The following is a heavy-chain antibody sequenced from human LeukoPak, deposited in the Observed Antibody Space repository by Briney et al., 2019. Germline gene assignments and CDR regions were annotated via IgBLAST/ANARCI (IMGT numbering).Heavy chain of an antibody. J-gene: IGHJ4*02. CDR1: GFTFSSYG. CDR3: PKDLASGNSGFDC. CDR2: IRYDGSNK. V-gene: IGHV3-30*02. Sequence: GGSLRLSCAASGFTFSSYGMHWVRQAPGKGLEWVAFIRYDGSNKYYADSVKGRFTISRDNSKNTLYLQMNSLRAEDTAVYFCPKDLASGNSGFDCWGQGTLVTVSS. D-gene: IGHD4-23*01.